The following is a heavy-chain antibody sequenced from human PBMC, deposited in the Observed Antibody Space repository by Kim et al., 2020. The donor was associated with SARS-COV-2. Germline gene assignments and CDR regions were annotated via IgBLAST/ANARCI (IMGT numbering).Heavy chain of an antibody. CDR3: AKMGSGSYLKWFDS. V-gene: IGHV3-23*01. Sequence: GGSLRLSFAASGFTFSTYAMSWVRRAPGKGLEWVSGISGSDGSTKYADSVRGRFTISRDNSKNMVYLQMKSLRTEDTAVYYCAKMGSGSYLKWFDSGCQG. CDR2: ISGSDGST. D-gene: IGHD3-10*01. CDR1: GFTFSTYA. J-gene: IGHJ5*02.